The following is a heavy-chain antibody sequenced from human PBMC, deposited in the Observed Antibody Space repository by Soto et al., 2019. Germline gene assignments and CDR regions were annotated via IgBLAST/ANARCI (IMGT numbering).Heavy chain of an antibody. Sequence: ASVKVSFKASGYTFTGYYMHWVRQAPGQGLEWMGWINPNSGGTIYAQKLQGWVTMTRYTSISTFSMELSRLRSDDTAVYYCARALRIAAAGFNWFDPWGQGTLVTVSS. D-gene: IGHD6-13*01. CDR2: INPNSGGT. V-gene: IGHV1-2*04. CDR1: GYTFTGYY. CDR3: ARALRIAAAGFNWFDP. J-gene: IGHJ5*02.